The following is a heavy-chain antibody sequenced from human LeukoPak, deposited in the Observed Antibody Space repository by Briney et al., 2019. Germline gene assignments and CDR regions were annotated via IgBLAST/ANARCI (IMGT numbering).Heavy chain of an antibody. CDR1: GGSFSDYY. D-gene: IGHD3-10*01. CDR3: ARLRSYYGSGSYYSFDY. Sequence: PSETLSLTCAVYGGSFSDYYWSWIRQPPGKGLEWIGYIYYSGSTNYNPSLKSRVTISVDTSKNQFSLKLSSVTAADTAVYYCARLRSYYGSGSYYSFDYWGQGTLVTVSS. CDR2: IYYSGST. V-gene: IGHV4-59*08. J-gene: IGHJ4*02.